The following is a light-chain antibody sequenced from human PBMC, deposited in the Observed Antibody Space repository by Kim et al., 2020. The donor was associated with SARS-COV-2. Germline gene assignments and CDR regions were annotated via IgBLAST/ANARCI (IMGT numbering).Light chain of an antibody. V-gene: IGKV3-11*01. Sequence: LSLSPGERATLSCRASQSVSSYLAWYQQKPGQAPRLLIYDASNRATGIPARFSGSGSGTDFTLTISSLEPEDFAVYYCQQRSNYAFGQGTKLEI. CDR1: QSVSSY. J-gene: IGKJ2*01. CDR3: QQRSNYA. CDR2: DAS.